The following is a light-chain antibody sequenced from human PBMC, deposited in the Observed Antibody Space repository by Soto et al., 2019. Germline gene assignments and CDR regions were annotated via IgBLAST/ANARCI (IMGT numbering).Light chain of an antibody. CDR2: GVS. V-gene: IGLV2-14*01. CDR3: NSYTSSNTYF. Sequence: QSALTQPASVSGSPGQSITISCTGTSSDVGGYNFVSWYQQHPGKAPKLLIYGVSNRPSGVSTRFSGSKSGNTASLTISGLQAEDEAYYYCNSYTSSNTYFFGTGTKLTVL. J-gene: IGLJ1*01. CDR1: SSDVGGYNF.